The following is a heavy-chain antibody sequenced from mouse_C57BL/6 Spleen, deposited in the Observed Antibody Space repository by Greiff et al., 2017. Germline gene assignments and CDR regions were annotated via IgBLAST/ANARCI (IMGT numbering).Heavy chain of an antibody. V-gene: IGHV1-15*01. D-gene: IGHD2-3*01. CDR2: IDPETGGT. CDR1: GYTFTDYE. J-gene: IGHJ4*01. CDR3: TRRRRLLHAMDD. Sequence: VQLQQSGAELVRPGASVTLSCKASGYTFTDYEMHWVKQTPVHGLEWIGAIDPETGGTAYNQKFKGKAILTADKSSSTAYMELRSLTSEDSAVFYCTRRRRLLHAMDDWGQGTSVTVAS.